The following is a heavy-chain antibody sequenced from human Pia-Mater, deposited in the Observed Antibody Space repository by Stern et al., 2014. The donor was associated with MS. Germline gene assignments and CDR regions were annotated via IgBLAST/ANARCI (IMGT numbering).Heavy chain of an antibody. CDR3: ARYNPVTSVAPHWYFDL. V-gene: IGHV3-33*01. CDR2: LRFDGSNR. D-gene: IGHD1-14*01. Sequence: VQLVESGAGVVKPGQSLRISCAASGFTFSDYGNNWVRQAPGKGLERVAVLRFDGSNRYHADSVAARFSISRDKSKNTLYLQMDSLTVDDTAIEHFARYNPVTSVAPHWYFDLWGRGTLVTVSP. CDR1: GFTFSDYG. J-gene: IGHJ2*01.